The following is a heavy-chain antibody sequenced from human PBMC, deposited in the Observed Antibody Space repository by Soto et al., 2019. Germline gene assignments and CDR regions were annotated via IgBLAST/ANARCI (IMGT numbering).Heavy chain of an antibody. CDR3: ARGGAVSGAVAGGSDYGMDV. V-gene: IGHV3-13*01. CDR2: IGTAGDT. Sequence: GGSLRLSCAASGFTFSSYDMHWVRQATGKGLEWVSAIGTAGDTYYPGSVKGRFTISRENAKNSLYLQMNSLRAEDTAVYYCARGGAVSGAVAGGSDYGMDVWGQGTTVTVSS. CDR1: GFTFSSYD. D-gene: IGHD6-19*01. J-gene: IGHJ6*02.